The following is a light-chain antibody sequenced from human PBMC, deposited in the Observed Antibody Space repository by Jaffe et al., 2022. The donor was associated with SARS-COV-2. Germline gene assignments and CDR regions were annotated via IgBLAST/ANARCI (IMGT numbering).Light chain of an antibody. J-gene: IGLJ2*01. V-gene: IGLV2-14*01. CDR3: SSYTTTSVI. Sequence: QSALTQPASVSGSPGQSITISCTTTSSDVGVYEYVSWYQQHPGKVPKLMIYEVSNRPSGVSHRFSGSKSGNTASLTISGLQAEDEADYYCSSYTTTSVIFGGGTKLTVL. CDR2: EVS. CDR1: SSDVGVYEY.